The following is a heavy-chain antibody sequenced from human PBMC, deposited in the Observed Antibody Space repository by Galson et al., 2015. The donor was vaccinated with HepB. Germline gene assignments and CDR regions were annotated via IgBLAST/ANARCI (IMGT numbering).Heavy chain of an antibody. J-gene: IGHJ4*02. CDR2: ISTNGDST. V-gene: IGHV3-64*01. CDR1: GFTFSSYA. D-gene: IGHD6-19*01. CDR3: ARRFSSGWYVDY. Sequence: SLRLSCAASGFTFSSYAMHRVRQAPGKGLEYVSAISTNGDSTYYANSVKGRFTVSRDNSKDTLYLQMGGLRAEDMAVYYCARRFSSGWYVDYWGQGTLVTVSS.